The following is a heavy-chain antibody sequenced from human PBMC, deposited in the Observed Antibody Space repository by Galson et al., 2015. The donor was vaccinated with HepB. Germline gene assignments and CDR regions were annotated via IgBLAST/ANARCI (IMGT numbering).Heavy chain of an antibody. Sequence: SLRLSCAASGFTFSSYEMNWVRQAPGKGLEWVSYISSSGSTIYYADSVKGRFTISRDNAKNSLYLQMNSLRAEDTAVYYGARGAYYYDSSGSFDYWGQGTLVTVSS. CDR1: GFTFSSYE. D-gene: IGHD3-22*01. CDR2: ISSSGSTI. J-gene: IGHJ4*02. CDR3: ARGAYYYDSSGSFDY. V-gene: IGHV3-48*03.